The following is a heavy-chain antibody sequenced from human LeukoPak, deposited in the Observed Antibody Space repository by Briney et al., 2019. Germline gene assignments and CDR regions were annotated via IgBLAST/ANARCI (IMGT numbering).Heavy chain of an antibody. V-gene: IGHV1-8*01. D-gene: IGHD6-13*01. CDR1: GYTFTSYD. CDR2: MNPNSGNT. J-gene: IGHJ4*02. Sequence: VASVKVSYKASGYTFTSYDINWVRQATGQGLEWMGWMNPNSGNTGYAQKFQGRVTMTRNTSISTAYMELSSLRSEDTAVYYCARVLYPNSPYSSSWPFDYWGQGTLVTVSS. CDR3: ARVLYPNSPYSSSWPFDY.